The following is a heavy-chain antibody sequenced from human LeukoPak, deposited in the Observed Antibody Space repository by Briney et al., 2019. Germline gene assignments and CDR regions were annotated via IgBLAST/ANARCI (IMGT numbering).Heavy chain of an antibody. D-gene: IGHD5-12*01. V-gene: IGHV4-4*09. J-gene: IGHJ4*02. CDR3: ASNRGYCGYIFDY. CDR2: ISTSGST. Sequence: SQSLCLTRAVSGGSLSSYYSSWIRRPPRKGLEWIGYISTSGSTNYNPSLKSRVTISLDTSKNQISRKLSSVTPAQTALYYRASNRGYCGYIFDYWGQGTLVTVSS. CDR1: GGSLSSYY.